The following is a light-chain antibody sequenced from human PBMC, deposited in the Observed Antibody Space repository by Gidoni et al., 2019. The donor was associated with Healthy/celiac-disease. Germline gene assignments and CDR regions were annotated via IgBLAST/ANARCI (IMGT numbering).Light chain of an antibody. CDR2: ASS. V-gene: IGKV1-39*01. Sequence: DIQMTQSPSSLSASVGDRVTITCRASHSISSYFNWYQQKPGKAPKLLIYASSSVQSGVPSRFSGSGSGTDFTLTISSLQPEDFATYYWQQSYSTPLTFGGGTKVEIK. J-gene: IGKJ4*01. CDR3: QQSYSTPLT. CDR1: HSISSY.